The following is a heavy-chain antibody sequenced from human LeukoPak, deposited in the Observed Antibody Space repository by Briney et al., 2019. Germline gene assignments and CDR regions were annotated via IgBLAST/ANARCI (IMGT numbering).Heavy chain of an antibody. D-gene: IGHD3-22*01. V-gene: IGHV4-4*09. Sequence: SETLSLTCTVSGGSISSYYWSWIRQPPGKGLEWIGYIYTSGSTNYNPSLKSRVTISVDTSKNQFSLKLSSVTAADTAVYYCARRRKGLRYYDSSGPGGSGYYYYMDVWGKGTTVSVSS. CDR3: ARRRKGLRYYDSSGPGGSGYYYYMDV. J-gene: IGHJ6*03. CDR2: IYTSGST. CDR1: GGSISSYY.